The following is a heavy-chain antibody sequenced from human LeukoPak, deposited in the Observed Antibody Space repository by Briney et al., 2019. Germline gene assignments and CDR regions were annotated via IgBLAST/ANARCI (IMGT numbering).Heavy chain of an antibody. CDR2: INPNNGGT. Sequence: GAAVKVSCKSSGYTFNGYYMHWVRQAPGQGLEWMGWINPNNGGTRYAQNFQGRVTMTRDTSISTAYMELDRLRFDDTAVYYCAREEGLWLPLYLFDYWGQGTLVTVSS. J-gene: IGHJ4*02. CDR3: AREEGLWLPLYLFDY. D-gene: IGHD5-12*01. V-gene: IGHV1-2*02. CDR1: GYTFNGYY.